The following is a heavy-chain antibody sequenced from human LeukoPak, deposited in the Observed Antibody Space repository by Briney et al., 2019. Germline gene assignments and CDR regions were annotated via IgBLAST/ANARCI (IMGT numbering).Heavy chain of an antibody. V-gene: IGHV4-34*01. CDR3: ASVDDSSGYRFDY. J-gene: IGHJ4*02. D-gene: IGHD3-22*01. CDR1: GRSFSGYY. CDR2: INHSGST. Sequence: SETLSLTCAVYGRSFSGYYWSWIRQPPGKGLEWIGEINHSGSTNYNPSLKSRVTISVDTSKNQFSLKLSSVTAADTAVYYCASVDDSSGYRFDYWGQGTLVTVSS.